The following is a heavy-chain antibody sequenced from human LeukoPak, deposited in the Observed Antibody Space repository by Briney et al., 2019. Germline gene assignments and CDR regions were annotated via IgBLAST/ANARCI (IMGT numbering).Heavy chain of an antibody. CDR2: IYYSGST. CDR3: ARCTTTVTTWFDY. D-gene: IGHD4-17*01. Sequence: PSQTLSLTCTVSGGSLSSGDYYWSWIRQPPGRGLEWIGYIYYSGSTYYNPSLKSRVTISVDTSKNQFSLKLSSVTAADTAVYYCARCTTTVTTWFDYWGQGTLVTVSS. V-gene: IGHV4-30-4*01. J-gene: IGHJ4*02. CDR1: GGSLSSGDYY.